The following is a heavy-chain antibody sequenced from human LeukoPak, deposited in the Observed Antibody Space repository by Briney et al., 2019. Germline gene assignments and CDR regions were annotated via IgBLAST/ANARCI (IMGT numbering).Heavy chain of an antibody. CDR3: ARGLSSYSNTWYGD. J-gene: IGHJ4*02. D-gene: IGHD6-13*01. Sequence: PGRSLRLSCAASGFTFSSYGMHWVRQAPGKGLEWVAVISYDGSNKYYADSVKGRFTISRDNSKNTLYLQMNSLRAEDTAVYYCARGLSSYSNTWYGDWGQGTLVTVSS. CDR1: GFTFSSYG. V-gene: IGHV3-30*03. CDR2: ISYDGSNK.